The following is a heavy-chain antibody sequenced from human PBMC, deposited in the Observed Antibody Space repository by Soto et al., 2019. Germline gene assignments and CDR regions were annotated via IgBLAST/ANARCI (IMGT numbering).Heavy chain of an antibody. CDR1: GYTFTSYY. CDR3: AREGLADPFDY. V-gene: IGHV1-46*03. J-gene: IGHJ4*02. CDR2: INPSGGST. Sequence: ASVKVSCKASGYTFTSYYMHWAPQAPGQGLEWMGIINPSGGSTSYAQKFQGRVTMTRDTSTSTVYMELSSLRSEDTAVYYCAREGLADPFDYWGQGTLVTVSS. D-gene: IGHD6-19*01.